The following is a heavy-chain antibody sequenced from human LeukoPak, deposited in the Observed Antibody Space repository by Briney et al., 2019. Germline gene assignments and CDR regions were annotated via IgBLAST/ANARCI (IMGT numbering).Heavy chain of an antibody. CDR2: IYYSGST. D-gene: IGHD5-12*01. V-gene: IGHV4-59*01. CDR3: ASYSGYDKTFDY. Sequence: PSETLSLTCTVSGGSISSYYWSWIRQPPGKGLEWIGYIYYSGSTNYNPSLKSRVTISVDTSKNQFSLKLSSVTAADTAVYYCASYSGYDKTFDYWGQGTLVTVSS. J-gene: IGHJ4*02. CDR1: GGSISSYY.